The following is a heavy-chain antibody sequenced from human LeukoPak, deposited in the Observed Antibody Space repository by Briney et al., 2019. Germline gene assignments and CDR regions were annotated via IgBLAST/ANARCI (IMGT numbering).Heavy chain of an antibody. V-gene: IGHV4-34*01. D-gene: IGHD5-18*01. CDR1: GGSFSGYY. J-gene: IGHJ3*02. CDR2: INHSGST. CDR3: ARSRRGYNYAFDI. Sequence: PSETLSLTCAVYGGSFSGYYWSWIRQPPGKGLEWIGEINHSGSTNYNPSLKSRVTISVDTSKNQFSLKLSSVTAADTAVYYCARSRRGYNYAFDIWGQRTMVTVSS.